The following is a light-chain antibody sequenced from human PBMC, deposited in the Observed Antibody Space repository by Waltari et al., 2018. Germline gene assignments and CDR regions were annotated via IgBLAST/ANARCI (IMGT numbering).Light chain of an antibody. CDR2: GAS. Sequence: DIQMTQSPSSLSVSVGDKVTITCQASHDIRDDLNWYQQKRGKAPKLLIYGASNLETGVSSRFSGGRSGTDFIFSINNVQPEDIGTYYCQQYHGLPLTFGGGTTVEI. CDR3: QQYHGLPLT. CDR1: HDIRDD. J-gene: IGKJ4*01. V-gene: IGKV1-33*01.